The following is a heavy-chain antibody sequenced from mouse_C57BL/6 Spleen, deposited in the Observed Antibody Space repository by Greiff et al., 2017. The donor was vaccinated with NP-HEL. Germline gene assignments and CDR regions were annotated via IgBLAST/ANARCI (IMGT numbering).Heavy chain of an antibody. CDR3: ARDPDYSVSIYVSRFSY. Sequence: EVKVVESGGGLVKPGGSLKLSCAASGFTFSSYAMSWVRQTPEKRLEWVATISDGGSYTYYPDNVKGRFTISRDNAKNNLYLHMSHLKSEDTAMYYCARDPDYSVSIYVSRFSYCGQATLFTLSA. CDR1: GFTFSSYA. V-gene: IGHV5-4*01. CDR2: ISDGGSYT. J-gene: IGHJ3*01. D-gene: IGHD1-1*01.